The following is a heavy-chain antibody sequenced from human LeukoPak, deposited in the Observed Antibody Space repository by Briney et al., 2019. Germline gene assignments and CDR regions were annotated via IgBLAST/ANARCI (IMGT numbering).Heavy chain of an antibody. CDR2: IKQEGREK. J-gene: IGHJ4*02. D-gene: IGHD1-26*01. Sequence: GGSLRLACAAAGFRLSSYGMNWVSQARGKGLEWVANIKQEGREKNYVDSVKGRFTISRDNAKNSLYLQMNSLSAEDTAVYYCASGGYSFPYWGQGTLVTVSS. CDR3: ASGGYSFPY. V-gene: IGHV3-7*03. CDR1: GFRLSSYG.